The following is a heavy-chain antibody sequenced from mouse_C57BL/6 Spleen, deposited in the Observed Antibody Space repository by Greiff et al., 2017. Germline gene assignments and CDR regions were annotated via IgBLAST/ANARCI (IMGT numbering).Heavy chain of an antibody. V-gene: IGHV5-17*01. D-gene: IGHD2-5*01. CDR1: GFTFSDYG. CDR3: AREYYSNYVDY. CDR2: LSSGSSTI. J-gene: IGHJ2*01. Sequence: EVQLVESGGGLVKPGGSLKLSCAASGFTFSDYGMHWVRQAPEKGLEWVAYLSSGSSTIYYADTVKGRFTISRDNAKNTLFLQMTSLRSEDTSMYYCAREYYSNYVDYWGQGTTLTVSS.